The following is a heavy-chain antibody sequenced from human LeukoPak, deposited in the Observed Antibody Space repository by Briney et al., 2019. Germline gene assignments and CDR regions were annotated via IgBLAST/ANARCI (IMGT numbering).Heavy chain of an antibody. CDR3: ARGYCSSTSCYFGYWYFDL. J-gene: IGHJ2*01. CDR2: ISAYNGNT. CDR1: GYTFTSYG. Sequence: ASVKVSCKASGYTFTSYGISWVRQAPGQGLEWMGWISAYNGNTNYAQKLQGRVTMTTDTSTSTAYMELRGLRSDDTAVYYCARGYCSSTSCYFGYWYFDLWGRGTLVTVSS. V-gene: IGHV1-18*01. D-gene: IGHD2-2*01.